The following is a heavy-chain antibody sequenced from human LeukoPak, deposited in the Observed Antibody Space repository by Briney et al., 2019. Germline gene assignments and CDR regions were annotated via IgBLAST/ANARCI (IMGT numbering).Heavy chain of an antibody. Sequence: PGGSLRLSCAASGFTFSSYSMNWVRQAPGKGLEWVSSISSSSSYIYYADSVKGRFTISRDNAKNSLYLQMNSLRAEDTALYYCARDSSVGATTWYFDLWGRGTLVTVSS. V-gene: IGHV3-21*04. J-gene: IGHJ2*01. D-gene: IGHD1-26*01. CDR2: ISSSSSYI. CDR1: GFTFSSYS. CDR3: ARDSSVGATTWYFDL.